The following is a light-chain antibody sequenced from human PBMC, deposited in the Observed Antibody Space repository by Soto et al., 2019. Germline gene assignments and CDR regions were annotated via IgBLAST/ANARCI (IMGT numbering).Light chain of an antibody. V-gene: IGLV2-8*01. CDR3: SSYAGRNNYV. J-gene: IGLJ1*01. CDR2: EVS. CDR1: SRDVGGYNY. Sequence: QSVLGQPPSASGSPGHSFTISCTGTSRDVGGYNYVSWYQQHPGKAPKLMIYEVSKRPSGVPDRFSGSKSGNTASLTVSGLQAEDEADYYCSSYAGRNNYVFGTGTKVTVL.